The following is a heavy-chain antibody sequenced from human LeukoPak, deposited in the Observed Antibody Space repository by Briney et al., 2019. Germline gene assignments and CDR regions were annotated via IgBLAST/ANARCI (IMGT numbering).Heavy chain of an antibody. CDR2: IYYSGST. CDR3: ARSGGVKGNRGGYGSGGSCYGY. V-gene: IGHV4-59*08. Sequence: SETLSLTCTVSGGSISSYYWSWIRQPPGKGLEWIGYIYYSGSTNYNPSLKSRVTISVDTSKNQFSLKLSSVTAADTAVYYCARSGGVKGNRGGYGSGGSCYGYWGQGTLVTVSS. CDR1: GGSISSYY. D-gene: IGHD2-15*01. J-gene: IGHJ4*02.